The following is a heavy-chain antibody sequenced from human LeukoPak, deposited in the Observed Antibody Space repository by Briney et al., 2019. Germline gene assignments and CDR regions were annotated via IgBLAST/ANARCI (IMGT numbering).Heavy chain of an antibody. CDR1: GFIFSRYW. Sequence: PGGSLRLSCAASGFIFSRYWMSWVRQAPGKGLEWVANIKQDGSEKYYVDSVKGRFTISRDNAKSSLYLQMNSLRAEDTAVYYCARARDRGYYYGMDVWGQGTTVTVSS. CDR3: ARARDRGYYYGMDV. J-gene: IGHJ6*02. CDR2: IKQDGSEK. D-gene: IGHD3-3*01. V-gene: IGHV3-7*04.